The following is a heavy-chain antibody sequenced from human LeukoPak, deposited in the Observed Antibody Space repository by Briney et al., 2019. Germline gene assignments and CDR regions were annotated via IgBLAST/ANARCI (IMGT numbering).Heavy chain of an antibody. CDR3: VRLASYWFDP. V-gene: IGHV4-59*08. CDR2: IYHSGSI. J-gene: IGHJ5*02. Sequence: SETLSLTCSVSGGTISSYYWNWIRQPPGKGLEWIGYIYHSGSINYNPSLKSRVTISVDTSKNQFSLKLTSVTAADTAVYYCVRLASYWFDPWGQGTLVTVSP. D-gene: IGHD5-12*01. CDR1: GGTISSYY.